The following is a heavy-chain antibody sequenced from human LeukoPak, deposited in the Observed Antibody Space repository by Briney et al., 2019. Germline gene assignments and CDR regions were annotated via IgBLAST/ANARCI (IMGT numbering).Heavy chain of an antibody. CDR3: ARPVDYGED. D-gene: IGHD4-17*01. CDR1: GFTFASYG. Sequence: GGSLRLSCAASGFTFASYGMSWVRQAPGKGLERVSYISSSGSTIYYADSVKGRFTISRDNAKNSLYLQMNSLRAEDTAVYYCARPVDYGEDWGQGTLVTVSS. V-gene: IGHV3-48*04. CDR2: ISSSGSTI. J-gene: IGHJ4*02.